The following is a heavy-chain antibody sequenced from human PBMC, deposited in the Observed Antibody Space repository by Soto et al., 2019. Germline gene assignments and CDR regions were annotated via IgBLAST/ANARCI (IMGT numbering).Heavy chain of an antibody. D-gene: IGHD6-19*01. CDR3: ARERDGGGSWDY. CDR1: GFSFSTYG. V-gene: IGHV3-33*01. J-gene: IGHJ4*02. Sequence: QVQLVESGGGVVQPGRSLRLSCAVSGFSFSTYGMHWVRQAPGKGLEWVAVIWNDGSNQYYADSVKGRFTISRDNSKNTLFLQTNSLRVEDTAVYYCARERDGGGSWDYWGRGTLVTVSS. CDR2: IWNDGSNQ.